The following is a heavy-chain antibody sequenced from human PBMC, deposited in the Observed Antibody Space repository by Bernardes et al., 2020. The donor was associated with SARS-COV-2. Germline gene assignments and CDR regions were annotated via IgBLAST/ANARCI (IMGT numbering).Heavy chain of an antibody. V-gene: IGHV3-30-3*01. Sequence: GSLRLSCAASGFTFSTYAMHWVRQAPSKGLEWVAIISYDGTTKYNTDSVKGRFTISRDNSKNTLFLQMNSLTTEDTAVYYCAREWEDYTSSLFDYWGQGTLVTVSS. D-gene: IGHD1-26*01. J-gene: IGHJ4*02. CDR2: ISYDGTTK. CDR1: GFTFSTYA. CDR3: AREWEDYTSSLFDY.